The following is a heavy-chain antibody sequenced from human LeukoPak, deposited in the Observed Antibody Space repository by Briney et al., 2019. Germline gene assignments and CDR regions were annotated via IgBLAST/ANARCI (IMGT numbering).Heavy chain of an antibody. D-gene: IGHD3-22*01. J-gene: IGHJ4*02. CDR2: FDPEDGET. CDR1: GYTLTELS. V-gene: IGHV1-24*01. CDR3: ARDLDYYDSSGYYDY. Sequence: ASVKVSCKVSGYTLTELSMHWVRQAPGKGLEWMGGFDPEDGETIYAQKFQGRVTITADKSTSTAYMELSSLRSEDTAVYYCARDLDYYDSSGYYDYWGQGTLVTVSS.